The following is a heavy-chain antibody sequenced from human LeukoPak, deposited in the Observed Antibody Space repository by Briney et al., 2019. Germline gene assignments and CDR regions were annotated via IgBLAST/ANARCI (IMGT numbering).Heavy chain of an antibody. D-gene: IGHD3-3*01. V-gene: IGHV1-18*01. CDR3: ARDTYYGHWFDP. Sequence: ASVKVSCKASGYTFTSYGISWVRQAPGQGLEWMGWISACNGNTNYAQKLQGRVTMTTDTSTSTAYMELRSLRSDDTAVYYCARDTYYGHWFDPWGQGALVTVSS. J-gene: IGHJ5*02. CDR1: GYTFTSYG. CDR2: ISACNGNT.